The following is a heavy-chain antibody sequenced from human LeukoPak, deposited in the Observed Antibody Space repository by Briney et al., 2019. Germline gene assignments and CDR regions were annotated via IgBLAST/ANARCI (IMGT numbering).Heavy chain of an antibody. CDR3: ARGRDGRVPAAIRGYYYYYMDV. D-gene: IGHD2-2*01. J-gene: IGHJ6*03. CDR2: INHSGST. V-gene: IGHV4-34*01. CDR1: GGSFSGYY. Sequence: SETLSLTCAVYGGSFSGYYWSWIRRPPGKGLEWIGEINHSGSTNYNPSLKSRVTISVDTPKNQFSLKLSSVTAADTAVYYCARGRDGRVPAAIRGYYYYYMDVWGKGTTVTVSS.